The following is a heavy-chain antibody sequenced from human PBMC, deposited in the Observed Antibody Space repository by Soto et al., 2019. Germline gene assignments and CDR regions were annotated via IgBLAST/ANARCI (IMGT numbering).Heavy chain of an antibody. J-gene: IGHJ6*02. D-gene: IGHD3-10*01. CDR2: IIAIFGTA. Sequence: SVKVSCKASGGTFSSYAISWVRQAPGQGLEWMGGIIAIFGTANYAQKFQGRVTITADKSTSTAYMELSSLRSEDTALYYCARRGLLWFYMDVWGQGTTVTVSS. CDR3: ARRGLLWFYMDV. V-gene: IGHV1-69*06. CDR1: GGTFSSYA.